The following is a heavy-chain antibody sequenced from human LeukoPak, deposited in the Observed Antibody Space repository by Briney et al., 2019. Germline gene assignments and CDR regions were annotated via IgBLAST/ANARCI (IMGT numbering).Heavy chain of an antibody. Sequence: GGSLRLSCAASGFTFSNYWMTWVRQAPGKGLEWVADIKHDGSEKLYVNSVRGRFTISRDNAKISLFLQMNRLRAEDTAVYYCARDNGVVHGVYYMDVWGKGTTVTVS. J-gene: IGHJ6*03. V-gene: IGHV3-7*01. CDR1: GFTFSNYW. D-gene: IGHD3-3*01. CDR3: ARDNGVVHGVYYMDV. CDR2: IKHDGSEK.